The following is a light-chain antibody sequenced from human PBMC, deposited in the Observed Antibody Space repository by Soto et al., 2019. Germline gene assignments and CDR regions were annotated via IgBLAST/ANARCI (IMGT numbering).Light chain of an antibody. V-gene: IGKV3-20*01. CDR1: QSVSSY. CDR3: QQYGSSPRT. Sequence: EIVLTQSPPTLSLSPGERATLSSRASQSVSSYLAWYQRKPGQAPRLLIYDASNRATGIPARFSGSGSGTDFSLTISRLEPEDFAVYYCQQYGSSPRTFGQGTKVDI. J-gene: IGKJ1*01. CDR2: DAS.